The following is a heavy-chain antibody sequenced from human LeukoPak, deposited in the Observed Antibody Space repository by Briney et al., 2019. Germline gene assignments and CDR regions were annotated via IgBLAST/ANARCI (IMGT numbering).Heavy chain of an antibody. V-gene: IGHV3-15*01. D-gene: IGHD4-17*01. J-gene: IGHJ4*02. CDR1: GFNFNNYD. CDR2: IKSKTDGGTT. CDR3: AKSSGVSVTTVLVDY. Sequence: KPGGSLRLSCAASGFNFNNYDMHWVRQAPGKGLEWVGRIKSKTDGGTTDYAAPVKGRFTISRDDSKNTLYLQMNSLRAEDTAVYYCAKSSGVSVTTVLVDYWGQGTLVTVSS.